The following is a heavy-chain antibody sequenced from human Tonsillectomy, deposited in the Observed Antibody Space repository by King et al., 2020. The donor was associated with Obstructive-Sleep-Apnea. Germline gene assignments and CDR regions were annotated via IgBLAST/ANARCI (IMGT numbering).Heavy chain of an antibody. Sequence: RLQLQESGPGLVKPSETLSLTCTVSGGSIRSSSYYWGWIRQPPGKGLEWIGSIYYSGSTYYNPSLKSRVTISVDTSKNQFSLKLSSLTAPDTAVYYCARDTDIVGATFYVDYWGQGTLVTVSS. CDR3: ARDTDIVGATFYVDY. J-gene: IGHJ4*02. V-gene: IGHV4-39*06. CDR2: IYYSGST. CDR1: GGSIRSSSYY. D-gene: IGHD1-26*01.